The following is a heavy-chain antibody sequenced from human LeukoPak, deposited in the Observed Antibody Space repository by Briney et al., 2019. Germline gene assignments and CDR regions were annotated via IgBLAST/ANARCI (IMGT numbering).Heavy chain of an antibody. CDR2: IYTSGST. J-gene: IGHJ4*02. V-gene: IGHV4-4*07. CDR1: GGSISSYY. Sequence: PSETLSLTCTVSGGSISSYYWSWIRQPAGKGLEWIGRIYTSGSTSYNPSLKSRVTISVDKSKNQFSLKLSSVTAADTAVYYCARVGATGSGYYFDYWGQGTLVTVSS. D-gene: IGHD1-26*01. CDR3: ARVGATGSGYYFDY.